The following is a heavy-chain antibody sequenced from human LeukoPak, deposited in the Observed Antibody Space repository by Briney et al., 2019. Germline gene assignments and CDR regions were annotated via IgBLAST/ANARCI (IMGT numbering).Heavy chain of an antibody. CDR2: INSDGSST. J-gene: IGHJ4*02. CDR3: ARAVGSGSY. Sequence: GGSLRLSCAASGFTFSNYWMHWVRLAPGKGLVWVSHINSDGSSTNYADSVKGRFTISRDNAKNTLYLQMNSLRAEDTGVYYCARAVGSGSYWGQGTLVTVSS. V-gene: IGHV3-74*01. D-gene: IGHD3-10*01. CDR1: GFTFSNYW.